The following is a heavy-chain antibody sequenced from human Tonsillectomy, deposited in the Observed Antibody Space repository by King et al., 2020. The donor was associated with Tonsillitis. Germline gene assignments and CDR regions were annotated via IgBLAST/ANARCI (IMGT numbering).Heavy chain of an antibody. J-gene: IGHJ4*02. CDR1: GGSISSSSYY. CDR3: ARLWGAYCSGGSCYLGGFDY. V-gene: IGHV4-39*01. Sequence: QLQESGPGLVKPSETLSLTCTVSGGSISSSSYYWGWIRQPPGKGLEWIGSIYYSGSTYYNPSLKSRVTISVDTSKNQFSLKLSSVTAADTAVYYCARLWGAYCSGGSCYLGGFDYWGQGTLVTVSS. CDR2: IYYSGST. D-gene: IGHD2-15*01.